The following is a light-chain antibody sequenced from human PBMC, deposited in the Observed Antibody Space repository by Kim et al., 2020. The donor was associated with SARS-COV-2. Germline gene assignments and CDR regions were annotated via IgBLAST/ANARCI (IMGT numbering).Light chain of an antibody. Sequence: NFMLTQPHSVSGSPGQTVTISCIRNSGGIAGFYVQWYQQRPGSAPTTVIYEDRERPSGVPDRFSGSTDSSSNSASLTIAGLETEDEADYYCQSYDGDSQNNQVFGGGTQLTVL. V-gene: IGLV6-57*04. CDR3: QSYDGDSQNNQV. J-gene: IGLJ3*02. CDR2: EDR. CDR1: SGGIAGFY.